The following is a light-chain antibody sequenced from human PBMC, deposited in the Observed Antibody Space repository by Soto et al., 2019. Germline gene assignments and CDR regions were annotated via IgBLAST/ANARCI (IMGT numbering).Light chain of an antibody. J-gene: IGLJ1*01. CDR1: SSDIGGYNF. V-gene: IGLV2-14*01. CDR2: EVS. Sequence: QSALTQPASVSGSPGQSITISCPGTSSDIGGYNFVSWYQQHPGKAPKLIIFEVSNRPSGVSHRFSGSKSANTASLTISGLQTVDEADYYCSSYSRSGLYVFGTGTKLTVL. CDR3: SSYSRSGLYV.